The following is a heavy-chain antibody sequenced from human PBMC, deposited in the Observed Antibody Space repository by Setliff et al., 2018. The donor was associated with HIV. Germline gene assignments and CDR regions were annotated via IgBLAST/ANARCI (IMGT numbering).Heavy chain of an antibody. CDR3: ATAGEMATIGYYYYYMGV. CDR2: MNPNSGNT. CDR1: GYTFTSYD. Sequence: SVKVSCKASGYTFTSYDINWVRQATGQGLEWMGWMNPNSGNTGYAQKFQGRVTMTRNTSISTAYMELSSLRSEDTAVYYCATAGEMATIGYYYYYMGVWGEGTTVTVSS. D-gene: IGHD3-10*01. V-gene: IGHV1-8*02. J-gene: IGHJ6*03.